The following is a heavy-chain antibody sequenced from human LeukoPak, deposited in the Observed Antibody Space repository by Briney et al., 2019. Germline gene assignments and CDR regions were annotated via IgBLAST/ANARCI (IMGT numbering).Heavy chain of an antibody. CDR1: GGSISSGASD. J-gene: IGHJ2*01. CDR2: INHSGST. V-gene: IGHV4-31*03. Sequence: PSETLSLTCTVSGGSISSGASDWGWIRQHPKRGLEWVGYINHSGSTYYNPSLGSRVTMSVDTSKNQCSLKLSSVTAADSAVYHCARAARQGFTMIVVPFFYFALWGRGTLVTVSS. D-gene: IGHD3-22*01. CDR3: ARAARQGFTMIVVPFFYFAL.